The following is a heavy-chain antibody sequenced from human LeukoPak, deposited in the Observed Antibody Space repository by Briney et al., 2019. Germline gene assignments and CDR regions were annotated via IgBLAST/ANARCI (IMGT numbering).Heavy chain of an antibody. CDR3: ATSTYSVAAQIDY. Sequence: GESLKISCKESDHTLNIYWIAWVRQMPGRGLEWMGIIFLDDYQIEYNRSFQGQITISDDKSVKTAYLQWDSMQTSDTALYYCATSTYSVAAQIDYWGQGTTVSV. D-gene: IGHD2-21*01. CDR2: IFLDDYQI. J-gene: IGHJ4*02. CDR1: DHTLNIYW. V-gene: IGHV5-51*01.